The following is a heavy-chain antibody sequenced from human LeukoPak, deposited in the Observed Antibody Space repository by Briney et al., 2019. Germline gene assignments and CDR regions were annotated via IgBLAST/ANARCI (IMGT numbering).Heavy chain of an antibody. D-gene: IGHD3-10*01. CDR1: GYTFIDYY. CDR2: INPNSGGT. V-gene: IGHV1-2*02. CDR3: ARAIPTMVRGVLYMGRFFDY. J-gene: IGHJ4*02. Sequence: GASVKVSCKASGYTFIDYYMHWVRQAPGQGLEWMGWINPNSGGTNFAQKSQGRVTMTTDTSISPAYMELSRLRSDDTAVYYCARAIPTMVRGVLYMGRFFDYWGQGTLVTVSS.